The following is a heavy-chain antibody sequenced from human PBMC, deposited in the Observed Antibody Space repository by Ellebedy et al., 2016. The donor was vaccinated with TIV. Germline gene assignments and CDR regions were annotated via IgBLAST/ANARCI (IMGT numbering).Heavy chain of an antibody. J-gene: IGHJ5*02. Sequence: ASVKVSXKASGYTFTSYGISWVRQAPGQGLEWMGWISAYNGNTNYAQKLQGRVTMTTDTSTSTAYMELRSLRSDDTAVYYCARENRGMYSSSSVVFWFDPWGQGTLVTVSS. V-gene: IGHV1-18*01. CDR1: GYTFTSYG. CDR2: ISAYNGNT. D-gene: IGHD6-6*01. CDR3: ARENRGMYSSSSVVFWFDP.